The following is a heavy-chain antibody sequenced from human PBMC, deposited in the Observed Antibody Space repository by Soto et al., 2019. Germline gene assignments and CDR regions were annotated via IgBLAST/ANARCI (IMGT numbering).Heavy chain of an antibody. CDR1: GFTFSSYA. CDR2: ISGSGGST. CDR3: AKDSVYSSSLGAFDI. D-gene: IGHD6-6*01. Sequence: GGSLRLSCAASGFTFSSYAMSWVRQAPGKGLEWVSAISGSGGSTYYADSVKGRFTISRDNSKNTLYLQLNSLGAGDTAVYYCAKDSVYSSSLGAFDIWGQGTMVTVSS. V-gene: IGHV3-23*01. J-gene: IGHJ3*02.